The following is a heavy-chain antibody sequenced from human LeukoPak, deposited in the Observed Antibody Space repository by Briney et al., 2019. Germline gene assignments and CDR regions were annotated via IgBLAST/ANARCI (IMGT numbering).Heavy chain of an antibody. J-gene: IGHJ4*02. D-gene: IGHD5-12*01. Sequence: SETLSLTCAVYGGSFSGYYWSWIRQPPGKGLEWIGEINHSGSTNYNPSLKSRVTISVDTSKNQFSLKLSSVTAADTAIYYCARHVRWLQPDYWGQGTLVTVSS. CDR3: ARHVRWLQPDY. V-gene: IGHV4-34*01. CDR2: INHSGST. CDR1: GGSFSGYY.